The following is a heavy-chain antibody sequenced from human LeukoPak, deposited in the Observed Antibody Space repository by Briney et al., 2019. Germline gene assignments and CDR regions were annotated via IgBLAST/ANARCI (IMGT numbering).Heavy chain of an antibody. Sequence: GGSLRLSCAASGFTFSSYAMHWVRQAPGKGLEWVAVISYDGSNKYYADSVKGRFTISRDNSKNTLYLQMNSLRAEDTAVYYCARENMITFGGVIATSGDYWGQGTLVTVSS. CDR2: ISYDGSNK. CDR3: ARENMITFGGVIATSGDY. D-gene: IGHD3-16*02. CDR1: GFTFSSYA. J-gene: IGHJ4*02. V-gene: IGHV3-30-3*01.